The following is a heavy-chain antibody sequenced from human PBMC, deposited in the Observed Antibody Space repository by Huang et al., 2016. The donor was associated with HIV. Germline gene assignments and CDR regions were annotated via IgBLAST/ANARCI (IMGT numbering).Heavy chain of an antibody. CDR2: IYYTGTT. D-gene: IGHD2-15*01. J-gene: IGHJ5*02. Sequence: QVQLQESGPGPVKPSQTLSLTCTVSGDSISRGGYLWSWIRPSPGKGLEWIGSIYYTGTTSDNPYLRSRVTMSVDTSKNQFSLRLTSVTAEDTAVYYCARDRITQCNGGRCYSDWSDPWGQGTLVIVSS. V-gene: IGHV4-30-4*08. CDR1: GDSISRGGYL. CDR3: ARDRITQCNGGRCYSDWSDP.